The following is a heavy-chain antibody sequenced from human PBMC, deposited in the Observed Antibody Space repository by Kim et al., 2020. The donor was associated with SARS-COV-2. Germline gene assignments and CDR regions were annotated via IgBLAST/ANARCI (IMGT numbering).Heavy chain of an antibody. D-gene: IGHD1-26*01. CDR2: ISYDGSNK. J-gene: IGHJ4*02. V-gene: IGHV3-30-3*01. CDR1: GFTFSSYA. CDR3: AREGNSGSYTRAYYFDY. Sequence: GGSLRLSCAASGFTFSSYAMHWVRQAPGKGLEWVAVISYDGSNKYYADSVKGRFTISRDNSKNTLYLQMNSLRAEDTAVYYCAREGNSGSYTRAYYFDYWGQGTLVTVSS.